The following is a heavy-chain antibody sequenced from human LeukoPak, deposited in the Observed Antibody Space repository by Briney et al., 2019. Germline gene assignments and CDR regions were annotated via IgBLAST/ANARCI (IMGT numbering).Heavy chain of an antibody. CDR3: ARDRGGYYDSSGPRFPGPDAAFDI. D-gene: IGHD3-22*01. J-gene: IGHJ3*02. CDR2: IIPILGIA. Sequence: SVKVSCKASGGTFSSYAISWVRQAPGQGLEWMGRIIPILGIANYAQKFQGRVTITADKSTSTAYMELSSLRSEDTAVYYCARDRGGYYDSSGPRFPGPDAAFDIWGQGTMVTVSS. CDR1: GGTFSSYA. V-gene: IGHV1-69*04.